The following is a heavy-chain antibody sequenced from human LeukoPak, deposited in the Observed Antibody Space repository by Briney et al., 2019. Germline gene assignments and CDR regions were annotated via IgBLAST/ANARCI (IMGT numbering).Heavy chain of an antibody. D-gene: IGHD3-16*02. J-gene: IGHJ4*02. Sequence: SETLSLTCTVSGGSISSSSYYWGWIRQPPGKGLEWIGSIYYSGSTCYNPSLKSRVTISVDTSKNQFSLKLSSVTAADTAVYYCARSVLSVWGSYRYFDYWGQGTLVTVSS. CDR2: IYYSGST. V-gene: IGHV4-39*01. CDR3: ARSVLSVWGSYRYFDY. CDR1: GGSISSSSYY.